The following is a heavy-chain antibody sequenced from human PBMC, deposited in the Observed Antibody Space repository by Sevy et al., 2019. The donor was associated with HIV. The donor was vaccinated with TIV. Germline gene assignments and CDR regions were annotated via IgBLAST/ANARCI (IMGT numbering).Heavy chain of an antibody. CDR1: GFTFSSYA. CDR2: IAYDGSNK. D-gene: IGHD3-16*02. J-gene: IGHJ5*02. Sequence: AGSLRLSCAASGFTFSSYAMHWVRQAPGKALEWVAVIAYDGSNKYYADSVKGRFTISRDNSKNTLYLQMNSLRAEDTAVSYCARDQELDTYYDYVWGSYRSVLCNWFDAWGQGTLVTVSS. V-gene: IGHV3-30-3*01. CDR3: ARDQELDTYYDYVWGSYRSVLCNWFDA.